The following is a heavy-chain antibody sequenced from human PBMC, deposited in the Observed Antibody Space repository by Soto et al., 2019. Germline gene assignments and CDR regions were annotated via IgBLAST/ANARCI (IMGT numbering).Heavy chain of an antibody. Sequence: VSVKVSCKASGYTFTSYGISWVRQAPGQGLEWMGWISAYNGNTNYAQKFQGRVTITRDTSASTAYMELSSLRSEDTAVYYCARGPYCSSTSCYASWFDPWGQGTLVTVSS. V-gene: IGHV1-18*01. J-gene: IGHJ5*02. D-gene: IGHD2-2*01. CDR3: ARGPYCSSTSCYASWFDP. CDR1: GYTFTSYG. CDR2: ISAYNGNT.